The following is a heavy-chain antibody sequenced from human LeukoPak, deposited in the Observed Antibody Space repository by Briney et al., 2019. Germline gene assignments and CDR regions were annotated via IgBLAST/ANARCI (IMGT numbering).Heavy chain of an antibody. V-gene: IGHV3-33*01. J-gene: IGHJ4*02. Sequence: GRPLRLSCAASGFTFSSYGMHWVRQAPGKGLEWVAVIWYDGSNKYYADSVKGRFTISRDNSKNTLYLQMNSLRAEDTAVYYCARDRVRWDYYDSSGYYHEGVDYWGQGTLVTVSS. D-gene: IGHD3-22*01. CDR3: ARDRVRWDYYDSSGYYHEGVDY. CDR1: GFTFSSYG. CDR2: IWYDGSNK.